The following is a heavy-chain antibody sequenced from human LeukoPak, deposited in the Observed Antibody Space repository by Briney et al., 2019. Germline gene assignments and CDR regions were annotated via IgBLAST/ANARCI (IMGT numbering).Heavy chain of an antibody. D-gene: IGHD3-10*01. CDR3: TRDAHRGSSFDL. CDR1: GYTFTGYY. V-gene: IGHV1-2*02. J-gene: IGHJ3*01. Sequence: ASVKVSCKASGYTFTGYYMHWVRQAPGQGLEWMGWINPNSGGTNYAQKFQGRVTMTRDTSISTAYMELRSLTSDDTAVFFCTRDAHRGSSFDLWGLGTMVIVSS. CDR2: INPNSGGT.